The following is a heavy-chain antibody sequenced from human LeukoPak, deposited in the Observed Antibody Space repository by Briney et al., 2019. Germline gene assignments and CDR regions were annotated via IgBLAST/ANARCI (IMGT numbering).Heavy chain of an antibody. V-gene: IGHV3-11*01. J-gene: IGHJ4*02. CDR1: GFTFSDEY. CDR2: ISGSGNII. D-gene: IGHD4-17*01. Sequence: GGSLRLSCAASGFTFSDEYMNWIRQAPGKGLEWVSYISGSGNIIYYADSVKGRFTISRDNARNSLYLQMNSLRAEDTAVYYCARDPFMTTGWGIDYWGQGTLVTVSS. CDR3: ARDPFMTTGWGIDY.